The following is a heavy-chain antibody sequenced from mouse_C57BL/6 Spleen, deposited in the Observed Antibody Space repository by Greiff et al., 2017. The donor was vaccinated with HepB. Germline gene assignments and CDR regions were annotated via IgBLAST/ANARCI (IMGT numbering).Heavy chain of an antibody. V-gene: IGHV5-16*01. CDR2: INYDGSST. CDR3: ARVDYDYNAMDY. D-gene: IGHD2-4*01. Sequence: EVMLVESEGGLVQPGSSMKLSCTASGFTFSDYYMAWVRQVPEKGLEWVANINYDGSSTYYLDSLKSRFIISRDNAKNILYLQMSSLKSEDTATYYCARVDYDYNAMDYWGQGTSVTVSS. J-gene: IGHJ4*01. CDR1: GFTFSDYY.